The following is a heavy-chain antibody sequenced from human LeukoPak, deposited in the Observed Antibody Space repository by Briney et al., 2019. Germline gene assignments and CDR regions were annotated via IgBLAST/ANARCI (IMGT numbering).Heavy chain of an antibody. J-gene: IGHJ6*01. CDR2: IGDYNGNT. D-gene: IGHD2-2*01. V-gene: IGHV1-18*01. Sequence: ASVRVSCKASGYTFTSYVISWVRQAPGQGLEWMGWIGDYNGNTISTLKRQGTATMPTDTSTSTAYMQLRSLRSDDTAVYYCARVPYIVVVAAAIWFVSWG. CDR1: GYTFTSYV. CDR3: ARVPYIVVVAAAIWFVS.